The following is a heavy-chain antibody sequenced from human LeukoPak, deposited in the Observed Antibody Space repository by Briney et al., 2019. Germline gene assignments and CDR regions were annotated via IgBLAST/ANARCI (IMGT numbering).Heavy chain of an antibody. CDR3: ARTGYCSGGKCLGAFDI. CDR2: IYPGDSET. Sequence: GESLKISCKGSGYSFTSYWIAWGRQMPGKGLEWMGIIYPGDSETRYNPSFQGQVTISADKSSSIAYLQWSSLNASDTAMYYCARTGYCSGGKCLGAFDIWGQGKRVTVLS. CDR1: GYSFTSYW. V-gene: IGHV5-51*01. D-gene: IGHD2-15*01. J-gene: IGHJ3*02.